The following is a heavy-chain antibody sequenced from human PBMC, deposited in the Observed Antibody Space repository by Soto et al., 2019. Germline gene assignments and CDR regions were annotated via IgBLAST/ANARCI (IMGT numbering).Heavy chain of an antibody. CDR3: AILTSVFALLAMRGLDV. CDR1: GGTFSSYS. D-gene: IGHD2-2*01. J-gene: IGHJ6*02. Sequence: QVQLVQSGAELKKPGSSVRVSCQASGGTFSSYSVNWVRQAPGRGLEWMGGIIPIFPTADHAQRFQGRVTITADTSTNTAYMELTSLTSDATAVYSSAILTSVFALLAMRGLDVWGQGTTVTVSS. CDR2: IIPIFPTA. V-gene: IGHV1-69*14.